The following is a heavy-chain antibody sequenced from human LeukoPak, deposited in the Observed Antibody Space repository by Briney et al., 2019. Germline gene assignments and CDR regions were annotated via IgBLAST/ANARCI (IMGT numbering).Heavy chain of an antibody. Sequence: PSETLSLTCAVSGVSVSSNNWWTWVRQPPGEGLGWIGEIHYSGDIKYTPSLKTRLSLSMDTSRNRLSLNLNSVTVADTAVYYCATRDETRTRMFPPDYWGQGTRVTVSS. V-gene: IGHV4-4*02. J-gene: IGHJ4*02. D-gene: IGHD1-1*01. CDR1: GVSVSSNNW. CDR2: IHYSGDI. CDR3: ATRDETRTRMFPPDY.